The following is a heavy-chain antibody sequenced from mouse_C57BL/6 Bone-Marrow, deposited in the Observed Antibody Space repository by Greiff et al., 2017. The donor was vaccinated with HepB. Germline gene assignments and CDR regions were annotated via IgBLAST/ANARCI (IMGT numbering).Heavy chain of an antibody. D-gene: IGHD1-1*01. V-gene: IGHV1-69*01. Sequence: QVQLQQPGAELVMPGASVKLSCKASGYTFTSYWMHWVKQRPGQGLEWIGEIDPSDSYTNYNQKFKGKSTLTVDKSSSTAYMQLSSLTSEDSAVYYCARRMPVYYGSSFDYWGQGTTLTVSS. CDR1: GYTFTSYW. CDR2: IDPSDSYT. J-gene: IGHJ2*01. CDR3: ARRMPVYYGSSFDY.